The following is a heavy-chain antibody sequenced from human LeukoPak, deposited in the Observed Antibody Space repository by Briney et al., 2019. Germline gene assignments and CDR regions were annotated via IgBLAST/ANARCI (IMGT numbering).Heavy chain of an antibody. V-gene: IGHV3-23*01. CDR2: ISGSGGST. CDR1: GFTFSSYA. Sequence: PGGSLRLSCAASGFTFSSYAMSWVRQAPGKGPEWVSAISGSGGSTYYADSVKDRFTISRDNSKNTLYLQMNSLRAEDTAVYYCAKDRSSSSWYIDYWGQGTLVTVSS. D-gene: IGHD6-13*01. CDR3: AKDRSSSSWYIDY. J-gene: IGHJ4*02.